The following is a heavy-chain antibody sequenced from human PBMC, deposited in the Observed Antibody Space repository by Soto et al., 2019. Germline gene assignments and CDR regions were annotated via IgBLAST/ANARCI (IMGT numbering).Heavy chain of an antibody. D-gene: IGHD5-12*01. CDR2: ISWNSGSI. CDR1: GFTFDDYA. V-gene: IGHV3-9*01. CDR3: AKRRYNSGYDH. J-gene: IGHJ5*02. Sequence: EVQLVESGGGLVQPGRSLRLSCAASGFTFDDYAMHWVRQAPGKGLEWVSGISWNSGSIGYADSVKGRFTISRDNAKNSLYLQMNSLRAEDTALYYCAKRRYNSGYDHWGQGTLVTVSS.